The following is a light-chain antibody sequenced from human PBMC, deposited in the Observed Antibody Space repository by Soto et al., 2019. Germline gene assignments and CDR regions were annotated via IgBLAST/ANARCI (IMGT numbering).Light chain of an antibody. J-gene: IGLJ1*01. Sequence: QSVLAQPSSVSGSPGQSITISCTGTSTDVGGYNYVSWYQHHPGKGPKLIIYEVSNRPSGVSDRFSGSKSGNTASLTVSGLQAEDEADYYCSSYAGSSNVFGTGTRSPS. CDR3: SSYAGSSNV. V-gene: IGLV2-14*01. CDR1: STDVGGYNY. CDR2: EVS.